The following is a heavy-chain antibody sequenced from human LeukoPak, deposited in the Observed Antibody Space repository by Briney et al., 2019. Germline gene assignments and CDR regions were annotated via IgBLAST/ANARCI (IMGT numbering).Heavy chain of an antibody. Sequence: PSETLSLTCTVSGGSISSYYWSWIRQPPGKGLEWIGYIYYSGSTNYSPSLKSRVTISVDTSKNQFSLKLSSVTAADTAVYYCARGVVAALFDYWGQGTLVTVSS. J-gene: IGHJ4*02. CDR2: IYYSGST. CDR3: ARGVVAALFDY. V-gene: IGHV4-59*01. D-gene: IGHD2-15*01. CDR1: GGSISSYY.